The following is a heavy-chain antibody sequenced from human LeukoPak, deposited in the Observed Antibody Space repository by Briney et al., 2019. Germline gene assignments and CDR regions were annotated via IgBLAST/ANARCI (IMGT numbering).Heavy chain of an antibody. J-gene: IGHJ5*02. D-gene: IGHD4-11*01. CDR1: GGSFSGYY. CDR3: ARDLPTTVTTGWFDP. Sequence: PSETLSLTCAVYGGSFSGYYWSWIRQPAGKGLEWIGRIYTSGSTNYNPSLKSRVTMSVDTSKNQFSLKLSSVTAADTAVYYCARDLPTTVTTGWFDPWGQGTLVTVSS. CDR2: IYTSGST. V-gene: IGHV4-4*07.